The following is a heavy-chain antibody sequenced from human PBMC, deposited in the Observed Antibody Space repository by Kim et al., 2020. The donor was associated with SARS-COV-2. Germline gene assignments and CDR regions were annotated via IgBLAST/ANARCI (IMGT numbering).Heavy chain of an antibody. V-gene: IGHV1-2*02. CDR3: ARPGSSPGYY. Sequence: GTNYQQKCQGRVTMTRDTSISTAYMELSSLTSDDTAVYYCARPGSSPGYYWGQGTLVTVSS. CDR2: GT. J-gene: IGHJ4*02. D-gene: IGHD6-13*01.